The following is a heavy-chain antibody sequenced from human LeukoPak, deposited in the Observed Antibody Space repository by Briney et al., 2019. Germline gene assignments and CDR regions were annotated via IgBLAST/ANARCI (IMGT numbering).Heavy chain of an antibody. CDR3: AKGDLFPGAEH. CDR2: IKQDGSEK. V-gene: IGHV3-7*03. Sequence: PGGSLRLSCAASGFTFRSYWMSWVRQAPGKGLEWVANIKQDGSEKYYVDSVKGRFTISRDNSENTLYLQMNSLRAEDTAVYYCAKGDLFPGAEHWGQGTLVTVSS. D-gene: IGHD3-10*01. CDR1: GFTFRSYW. J-gene: IGHJ1*01.